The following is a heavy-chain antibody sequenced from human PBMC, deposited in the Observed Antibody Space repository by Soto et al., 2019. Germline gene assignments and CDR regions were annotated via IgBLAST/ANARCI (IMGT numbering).Heavy chain of an antibody. CDR1: GYTFTTHA. Sequence: ASVQVSSKPSGYTFTTHAMHRVRQAPGQTLEWMGWINGGTGQTKHSQRFQGRVDITRDTSASTAYMELSSLRSEDTAVYYCARGKGMEENYYYYGLDIWGQGTTVTVS. V-gene: IGHV1-3*01. CDR2: INGGTGQT. D-gene: IGHD1-1*01. CDR3: ARGKGMEENYYYYGLDI. J-gene: IGHJ6*02.